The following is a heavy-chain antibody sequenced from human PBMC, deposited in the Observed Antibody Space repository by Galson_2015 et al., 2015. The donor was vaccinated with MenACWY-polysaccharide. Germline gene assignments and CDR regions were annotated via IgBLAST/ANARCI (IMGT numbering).Heavy chain of an antibody. CDR2: LSYSGNT. CDR1: GGSLTSYY. V-gene: IGHV4-59*01. Sequence: LSLTCTVSGGSLTSYYWNWIRHTPGEGLEWIGYLSYSGNTKYNPSLNSRVTMSVDASKNQFTLRLNSATAADTAVYFCAKWNNAGRAYDFWGQGTLITVSS. CDR3: AKWNNAGRAYDF. D-gene: IGHD1/OR15-1a*01. J-gene: IGHJ4*02.